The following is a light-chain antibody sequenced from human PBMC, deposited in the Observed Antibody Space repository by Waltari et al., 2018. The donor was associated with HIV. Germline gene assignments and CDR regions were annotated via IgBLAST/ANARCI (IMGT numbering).Light chain of an antibody. CDR3: QQYNIYPDYT. Sequence: DIQMTQSPSTLSASVGDRVTITCRASQSIGNWLAWYQQKPGRSPRLLLYKASNLQSGVPSRFSGSGSETEFTLTISSLQPDDSATYFCQQYNIYPDYTFGQGTKLESK. CDR2: KAS. V-gene: IGKV1-5*03. CDR1: QSIGNW. J-gene: IGKJ2*01.